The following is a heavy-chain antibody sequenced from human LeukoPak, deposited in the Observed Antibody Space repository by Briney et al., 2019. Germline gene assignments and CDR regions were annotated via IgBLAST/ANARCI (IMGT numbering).Heavy chain of an antibody. V-gene: IGHV4-59*08. Sequence: PSETLSLTCTVSGGPIRGYYWSWIRQPPGKGLEWIGYIYYSGSTNYNPSLKSRVTISVDMSKNQFSLKLTSATAADTAVYYCARGSAYYYYWGQGTLVTVSS. CDR3: ARGSAYYYY. D-gene: IGHD4/OR15-4a*01. J-gene: IGHJ4*02. CDR2: IYYSGST. CDR1: GGPIRGYY.